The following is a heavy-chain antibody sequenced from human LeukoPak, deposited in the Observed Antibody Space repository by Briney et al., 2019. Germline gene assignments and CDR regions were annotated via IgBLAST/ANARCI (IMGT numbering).Heavy chain of an antibody. J-gene: IGHJ6*03. V-gene: IGHV4-38-2*02. CDR1: GYSISSGYY. CDR2: IYHSGST. CDR3: ARDQYYDFWSGYYYYYYMDV. D-gene: IGHD3-3*01. Sequence: SETLSLTCTVSGYSISSGYYWGWIRRPPGKGLEWIGRIYHSGSTYYNPSLKSRVTISVDTSKNQFSLKLSSVTAADTAVYYCARDQYYDFWSGYYYYYYMDVWGKGTTVTVSS.